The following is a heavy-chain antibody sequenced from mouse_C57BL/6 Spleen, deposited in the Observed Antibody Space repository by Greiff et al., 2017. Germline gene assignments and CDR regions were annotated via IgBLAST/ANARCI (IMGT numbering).Heavy chain of an antibody. CDR2: ISDGGSYT. CDR3: ARAYSNGAMDY. J-gene: IGHJ4*01. V-gene: IGHV5-4*01. CDR1: GFTFSSYA. Sequence: EVHLVESGGGLVKPGGSLKLSCAASGFTFSSYAMSWVRQTPEKRLEWVATISDGGSYTYYPDNVKGRFTISRDNAKNNLYLQMSHLKSEDTAMYYCARAYSNGAMDYWGQGTSVTVSS. D-gene: IGHD2-5*01.